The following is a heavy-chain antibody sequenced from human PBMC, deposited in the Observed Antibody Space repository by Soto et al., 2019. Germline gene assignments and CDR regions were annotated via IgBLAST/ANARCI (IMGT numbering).Heavy chain of an antibody. J-gene: IGHJ1*01. V-gene: IGHV1-24*01. CDR1: AYTPTELS. CDR2: FDPQDGET. D-gene: IGHD1-26*01. Sequence: APVKVSGKVSAYTPTELSMHRVGQAPGNGLECLGGFDPQDGETNYAQKLQGRVTITEATATHKAHLERSSLSSKDTAVHYCGTKYSPEPKAYDHWGQGTLVTVYS. CDR3: GTKYSPEPKAYDH.